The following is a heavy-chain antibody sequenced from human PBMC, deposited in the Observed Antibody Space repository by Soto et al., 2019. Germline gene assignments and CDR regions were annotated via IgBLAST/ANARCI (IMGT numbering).Heavy chain of an antibody. Sequence: SETLSLTCTVSGGSISSYYWSWIRRPLGKGLEWIGYIYYSGSTNYNPSLKSRVTISVDTSKNQFSLKLSSVTAADTAVYYCAGRNDYRHYYGMDVWGQGTTVTVSS. CDR1: GGSISSYY. CDR2: IYYSGST. V-gene: IGHV4-59*01. J-gene: IGHJ6*02. D-gene: IGHD4-4*01. CDR3: AGRNDYRHYYGMDV.